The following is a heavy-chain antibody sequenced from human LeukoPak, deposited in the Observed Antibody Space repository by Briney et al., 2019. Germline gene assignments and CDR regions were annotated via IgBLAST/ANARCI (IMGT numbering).Heavy chain of an antibody. Sequence: PGGSLRLSCAASGFTFSSYWMHWVRQAPGKGLVWVSRINSDGSSTSYADSVKGRFTISRDNAKNTLYLQMNSLRAEDTAVYYCARDQFSPRSGSYYKLIDYWGQGTLVTVSS. V-gene: IGHV3-74*01. D-gene: IGHD3-10*01. CDR1: GFTFSSYW. J-gene: IGHJ4*02. CDR2: INSDGSST. CDR3: ARDQFSPRSGSYYKLIDY.